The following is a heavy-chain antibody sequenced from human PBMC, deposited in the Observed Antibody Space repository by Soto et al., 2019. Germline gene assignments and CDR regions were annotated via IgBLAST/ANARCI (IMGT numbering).Heavy chain of an antibody. V-gene: IGHV3-30*18. CDR3: AKFPPAVAAYFAY. CDR2: TSFDGSSG. D-gene: IGHD6-19*01. J-gene: IGHJ4*02. CDR1: GFTFSSSG. Sequence: QVQLVESGGGVVQPGRALRLSCAASGFTFSSSGMHWVRQAPGKALEVVAVTSFDGSSGDYANSVRGRFTISRDNPNNTLYLQINSVSAEDTAVYYYAKFPPAVAAYFAYWGQGTLVTVSS.